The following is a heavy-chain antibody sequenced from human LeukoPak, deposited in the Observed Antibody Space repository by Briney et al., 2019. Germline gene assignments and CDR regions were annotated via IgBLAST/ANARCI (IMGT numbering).Heavy chain of an antibody. V-gene: IGHV3-48*03. J-gene: IGHJ4*02. CDR1: GVTFSSYE. Sequence: GGSLRLSCAASGVTFSSYEMSWVRQAPGKGLEWVSYISSSGSTIYYSDSVKGRFTISRDNAKNSLYLQMNSLRAEDTAVYYCAGSPVLLWFGELTKVDYWGQGTLVTVSS. CDR3: AGSPVLLWFGELTKVDY. D-gene: IGHD3-10*01. CDR2: ISSSGSTI.